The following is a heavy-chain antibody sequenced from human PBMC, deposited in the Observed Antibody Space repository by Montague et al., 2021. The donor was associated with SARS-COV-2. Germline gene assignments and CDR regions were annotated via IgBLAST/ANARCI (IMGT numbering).Heavy chain of an antibody. V-gene: IGHV4-59*12. CDR1: GASLSGSY. Sequence: SETLSLTCTVSGASLSGSYWGWVRQPPGKGLEWIGNISYSGSTHYNPSLKSRVTISVDTSKTQFSLRLTSVTAADTAVYYCVREGSSSAYAMDYWGQGTLVTVSS. CDR2: ISYSGST. CDR3: VREGSSSAYAMDY. D-gene: IGHD3-22*01. J-gene: IGHJ4*02.